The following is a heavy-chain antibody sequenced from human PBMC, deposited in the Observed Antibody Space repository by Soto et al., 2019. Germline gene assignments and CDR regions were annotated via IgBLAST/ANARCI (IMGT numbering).Heavy chain of an antibody. CDR1: GFTFSSYV. CDR2: SSGSGGST. V-gene: IGHV3-23*01. D-gene: IGHD6-13*01. Sequence: RRSCTASGFTFSSYVMGWVRQARGKGLEWVSASSGSGGSTYYADSVNGRCTISRDTSKNTLYLQMNSLRAEDTAVYYCAKLSWDIKWLDPWGQGTSGTVS. J-gene: IGHJ5*02. CDR3: AKLSWDIKWLDP.